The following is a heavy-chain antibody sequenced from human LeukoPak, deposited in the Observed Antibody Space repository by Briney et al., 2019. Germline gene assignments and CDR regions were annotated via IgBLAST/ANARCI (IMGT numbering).Heavy chain of an antibody. V-gene: IGHV3-33*01. D-gene: IGHD3-22*01. J-gene: IGHJ4*02. CDR2: IWYDGSNK. CDR3: ARDKDYYDSSGYYDY. CDR1: GFTFSSYG. Sequence: PGGSLRLSRAASGFTFSSYGMHWVRQAPGKGLEWVAVIWYDGSNKYYADSVKGRFTISRDNSKNTLYLQMNSLRAEDTAVYYCARDKDYYDSSGYYDYWGQGTLVTVSS.